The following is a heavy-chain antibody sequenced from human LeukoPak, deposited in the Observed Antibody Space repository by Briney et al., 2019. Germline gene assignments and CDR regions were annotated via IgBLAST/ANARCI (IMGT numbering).Heavy chain of an antibody. J-gene: IGHJ6*02. CDR1: GYTFTSYG. D-gene: IGHD6-19*01. V-gene: IGHV1-18*01. Sequence: ASVKVSCKASGYTFTSYGISWVRQAPAQGLEWMGCISAYNGNRNYAQKLHGRVTMTTDTSRRTAYLELRRLRSDDTAVYYCARDRREQWMAPYYCYYGMDVWGQGTTVTVSS. CDR3: ARDRREQWMAPYYCYYGMDV. CDR2: ISAYNGNR.